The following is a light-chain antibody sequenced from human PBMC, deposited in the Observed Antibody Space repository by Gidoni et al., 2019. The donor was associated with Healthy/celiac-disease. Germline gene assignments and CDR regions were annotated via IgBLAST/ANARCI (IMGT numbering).Light chain of an antibody. CDR1: ISNIGSGYD. V-gene: IGLV1-40*01. Sequence: QSVLTPPPPVSVAPGQRVTISCTGSISNIGSGYDVHWYQQLPGTAPKLLIYGNSNRPSGVPDRFXXSXXGTSXSXAIXGLQAEDEADXYCQSXDSSLSGLYVXGTXXKVTVL. CDR3: QSXDSSLSGLYV. CDR2: GNS. J-gene: IGLJ1*01.